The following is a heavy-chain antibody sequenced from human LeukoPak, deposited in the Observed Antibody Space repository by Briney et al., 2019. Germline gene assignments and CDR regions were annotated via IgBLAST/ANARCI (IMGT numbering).Heavy chain of an antibody. Sequence: GGSLRLSCAASGFTFSNYAMNWVRQAPGKGLEWVSAISGSGGSTYYADSVKGRFTISRDNSKNTLYLQMNSLRTEDTAVYYCAKDGRLLEFYFDYWGQGTLVTVSS. CDR1: GFTFSNYA. CDR2: ISGSGGST. CDR3: AKDGRLLEFYFDY. J-gene: IGHJ4*02. V-gene: IGHV3-23*01. D-gene: IGHD3-3*01.